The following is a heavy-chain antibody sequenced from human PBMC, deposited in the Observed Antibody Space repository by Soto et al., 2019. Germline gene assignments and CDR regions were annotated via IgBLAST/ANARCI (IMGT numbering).Heavy chain of an antibody. V-gene: IGHV5-10-1*01. CDR2: IDPSDSYT. D-gene: IGHD2-2*02. CDR1: GYSFTSYW. CDR3: ARHPGIVVVPAAIMHYGMDV. Sequence: GESLKISCKGPGYSFTSYWISWVRQMPGKGLEWMGRIDPSDSYTNYSPSFQGHVTISADKSISTAYLQWSSLKASDTAMYYCARHPGIVVVPAAIMHYGMDVWGQGTTVSVSS. J-gene: IGHJ6*02.